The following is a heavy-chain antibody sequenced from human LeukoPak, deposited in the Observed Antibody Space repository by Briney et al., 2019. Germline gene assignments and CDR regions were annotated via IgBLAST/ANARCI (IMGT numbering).Heavy chain of an antibody. CDR2: INSDGTTT. D-gene: IGHD3-22*01. CDR3: VRYTDDSSGYYYFDY. V-gene: IGHV3-74*01. CDR1: GFTFSSYS. J-gene: IGHJ4*02. Sequence: GGSLRLSCAASGFTFSSYSMPWVRQAPGGGLVWVSRINSDGTTTNYGDSVEGRFTTSRDNAKNTLYLQMSSLRHDDTAVYYCVRYTDDSSGYYYFDYWGQGTLVTVSS.